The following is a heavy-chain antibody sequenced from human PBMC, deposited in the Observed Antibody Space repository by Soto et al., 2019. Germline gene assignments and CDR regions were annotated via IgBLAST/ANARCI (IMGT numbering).Heavy chain of an antibody. Sequence: QITLKESGPTLVKPTQTLTLTCTFSGFSLSTSGVGVGWIRQPPGKALEWLALIYWNDDKRYSPSLKSRLTITKHSSKHQVVLTMTNMDPVDTATYYCAHRRIVAAAGNYFDYWGQGNLATVSS. D-gene: IGHD6-13*01. CDR3: AHRRIVAAAGNYFDY. CDR1: GFSLSTSGVG. V-gene: IGHV2-5*01. CDR2: IYWNDDK. J-gene: IGHJ4*02.